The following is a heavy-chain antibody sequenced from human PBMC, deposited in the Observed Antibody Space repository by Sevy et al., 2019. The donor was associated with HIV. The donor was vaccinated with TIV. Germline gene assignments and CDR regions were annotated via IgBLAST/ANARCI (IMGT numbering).Heavy chain of an antibody. V-gene: IGHV1-2*06. Sequence: ASVKVSCKASGYTFAVYYLHWVRQAPGQGLEWMGRINPNTGVTNYAQKFQGRVTMTRDTSITSAYMELHRLGSDDTAVYYCAVLATISSFEYWGQGSLVTVSS. CDR2: INPNTGVT. D-gene: IGHD5-12*01. CDR3: AVLATISSFEY. J-gene: IGHJ4*02. CDR1: GYTFAVYY.